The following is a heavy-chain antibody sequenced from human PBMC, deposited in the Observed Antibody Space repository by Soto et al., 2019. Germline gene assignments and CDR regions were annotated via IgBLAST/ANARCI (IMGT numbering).Heavy chain of an antibody. V-gene: IGHV4-30-4*01. D-gene: IGHD1-20*01. Sequence: SETLSLTCTVSGGSISSGDYYWSWIRQPPGKGLEWIGYIYYSGSTYYNPSLKSRVTISVDTSKNQFSLKLSSVTAADTAVYYCAREGITGIYYYYGMDVWGQGTTVT. CDR2: IYYSGST. CDR1: GGSISSGDYY. J-gene: IGHJ6*02. CDR3: AREGITGIYYYYGMDV.